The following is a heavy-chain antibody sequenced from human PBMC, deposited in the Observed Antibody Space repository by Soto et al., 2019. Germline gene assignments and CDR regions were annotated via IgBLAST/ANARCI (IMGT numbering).Heavy chain of an antibody. D-gene: IGHD4-17*01. Sequence: QVQLQESGPGLVKPSQTQSLTCTLSGVSITSGAYYWTWVRQHPGKGLEWIGYIYYNGNTYFSPSLKSRLTISIDTSKNQFSLKLSSVTAADTAMYYCARARLRAVYAFDFWGQGTMVTVSS. V-gene: IGHV4-31*03. CDR1: GVSITSGAYY. J-gene: IGHJ3*01. CDR3: ARARLRAVYAFDF. CDR2: IYYNGNT.